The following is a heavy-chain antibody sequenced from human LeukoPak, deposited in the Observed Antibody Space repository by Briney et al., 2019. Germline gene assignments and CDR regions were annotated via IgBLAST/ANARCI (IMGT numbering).Heavy chain of an antibody. CDR3: AKDWGLYSGSFFFDY. CDR1: GFTFSSYG. Sequence: PGGSLRLSCAASGFTFSSYGMHWVRQAPGKGLEWVAVISYDGSNKYYADSVKGRFTISRDNSKNTLYLQMNSLRAEDTAVYYCAKDWGLYSGSFFFDYWGQGTLVTVSS. CDR2: ISYDGSNK. J-gene: IGHJ4*02. D-gene: IGHD1-26*01. V-gene: IGHV3-30*18.